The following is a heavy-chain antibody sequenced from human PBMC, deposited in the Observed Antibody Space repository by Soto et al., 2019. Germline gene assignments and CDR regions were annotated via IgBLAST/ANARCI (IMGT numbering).Heavy chain of an antibody. J-gene: IGHJ6*02. CDR3: SRVGCSNSKCYTRGMDV. V-gene: IGHV4-4*07. CDR1: GGSISGYY. D-gene: IGHD2-2*01. Sequence: SETLSLTCTVSGGSISGYYWSWVRQPAGKGLEWVGRIYSDGTTNYRPSLKSRVTMSLDTSKDQFSLHLNSVTAADTAVYYCSRVGCSNSKCYTRGMDVWGQGTTVTVSS. CDR2: IYSDGTT.